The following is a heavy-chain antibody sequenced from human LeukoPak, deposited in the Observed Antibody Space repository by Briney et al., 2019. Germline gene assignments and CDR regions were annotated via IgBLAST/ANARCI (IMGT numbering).Heavy chain of an antibody. Sequence: SETLSLTCAVYGGSFSGYYWSWIRQPPGKGLEWLGEINHSGSTNYNPSLKSRVTISVDTSKNQFSLKLSSVTAADTAVYYCARVDYPDYYYYYGMDVWGQGTTVTVSS. CDR2: INHSGST. V-gene: IGHV4-34*01. D-gene: IGHD3/OR15-3a*01. CDR1: GGSFSGYY. J-gene: IGHJ6*02. CDR3: ARVDYPDYYYYYGMDV.